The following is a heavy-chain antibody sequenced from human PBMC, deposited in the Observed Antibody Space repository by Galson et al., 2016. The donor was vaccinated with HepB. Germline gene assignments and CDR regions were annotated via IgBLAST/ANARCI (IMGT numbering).Heavy chain of an antibody. Sequence: SLRLSCATSGFNFSSYWMSWVRQAPGKGLEWVANIKQDESEKFYVDSVKGRFTVSRDNAKNSLFLQMMGLRTEDTAVYFCATFIEEHSSFESWGQGTQVTVSS. CDR3: ATFIEEHSSFES. D-gene: IGHD4-11*01. V-gene: IGHV3-7*01. CDR2: IKQDESEK. CDR1: GFNFSSYW. J-gene: IGHJ4*02.